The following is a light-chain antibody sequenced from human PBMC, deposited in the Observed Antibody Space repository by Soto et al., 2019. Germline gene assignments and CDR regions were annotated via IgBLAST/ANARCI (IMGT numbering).Light chain of an antibody. CDR1: QSVSAW. CDR3: QQSYSTPIT. CDR2: AAS. J-gene: IGKJ5*01. Sequence: DIQMTQSPSTLSASVGDTVAISCRASQSVSAWLAWYQQKPGKAPKLLIYAASSLQSGVPSRFGGSGSGTDFTLTISSLQPEDFATYYCQQSYSTPITFGQGTRLEI. V-gene: IGKV1-39*01.